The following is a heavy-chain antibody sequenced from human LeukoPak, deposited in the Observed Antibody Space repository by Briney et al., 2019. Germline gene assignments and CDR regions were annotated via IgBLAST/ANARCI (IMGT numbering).Heavy chain of an antibody. CDR2: IYYSGST. CDR3: ARARYYDSSGHYFDY. CDR1: GGSISSGDYY. J-gene: IGHJ4*02. D-gene: IGHD3-22*01. V-gene: IGHV4-30-4*01. Sequence: PSETLSLTCTVSGGSISSGDYYWSWIRQPPGKGLEWIGYIYYSGSTYYNPSLKSRVTISVDTSKNQFSLKLSSVTAADTAVYYCARARYYDSSGHYFDYWGQGTLVTVSS.